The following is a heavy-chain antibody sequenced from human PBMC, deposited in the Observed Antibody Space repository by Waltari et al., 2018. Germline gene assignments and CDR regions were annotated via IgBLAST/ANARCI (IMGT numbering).Heavy chain of an antibody. CDR3: ARLTVVQMRATNAFDT. CDR1: VGSIITLGSP. CDR2: FYYSGST. J-gene: IGHJ3*02. Sequence: LQESGPGLVQPSETLSLTCTVSVGSIITLGSPWGWIRQPPGRGLEWIGSFYYSGSTYYNPSLKSRGTISVDTSKNQFSLRMTSVTAADTAVYFCARLTVVQMRATNAFDTWGQGTRVVVSS. V-gene: IGHV4-39*01. D-gene: IGHD6-6*01.